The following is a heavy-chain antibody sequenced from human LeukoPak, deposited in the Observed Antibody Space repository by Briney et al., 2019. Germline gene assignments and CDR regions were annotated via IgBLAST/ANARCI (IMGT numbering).Heavy chain of an antibody. CDR1: GGSISSYY. CDR2: IYYSGST. J-gene: IGHJ4*02. V-gene: IGHV4-59*12. CDR3: ARGADPGDVDTAMVSFDY. Sequence: SETLSLTCTVSGGSISSYYWSWIRHPPGKGLEWIGYIYYSGSTNYNPSLKSRVTISVDTSKNQFSLKLSSMTAADTAVYYCARGADPGDVDTAMVSFDYWGQGTLVTVSS. D-gene: IGHD5-18*01.